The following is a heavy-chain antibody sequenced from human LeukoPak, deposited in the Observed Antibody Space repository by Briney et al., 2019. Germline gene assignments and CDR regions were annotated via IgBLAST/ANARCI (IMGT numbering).Heavy chain of an antibody. CDR1: GFTFSSYS. D-gene: IGHD3-16*01. CDR3: ARDQGERRSLDY. CDR2: ISSSSYI. Sequence: GGSLRLSCAASGFTFSSYSMNWVRQAPGKGLEWVSSISSSSYIYYADSVKGRFTISRDNAKNSLYLQMNSLRAEDTAVYYCARDQGERRSLDYWGQGTLVTVSS. V-gene: IGHV3-21*01. J-gene: IGHJ4*02.